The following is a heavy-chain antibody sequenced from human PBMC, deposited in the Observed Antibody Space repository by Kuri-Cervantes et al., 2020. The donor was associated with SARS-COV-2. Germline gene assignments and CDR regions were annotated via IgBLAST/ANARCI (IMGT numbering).Heavy chain of an antibody. Sequence: ASVKVSCKASGYTFTSYYMHWVRQAPGQGLEWMGWTSAYNGNTNYAQKLQGRVTMTTDTSTSTAYMELSSLRSEDTAVYYCARDQIGTGTARQYYYYGMDVWGQGTTVTVSS. J-gene: IGHJ6*02. V-gene: IGHV1-18*04. CDR2: TSAYNGNT. D-gene: IGHD1-1*01. CDR1: GYTFTSYY. CDR3: ARDQIGTGTARQYYYYGMDV.